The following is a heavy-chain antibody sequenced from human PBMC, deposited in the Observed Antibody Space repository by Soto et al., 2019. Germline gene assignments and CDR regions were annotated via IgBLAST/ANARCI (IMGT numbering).Heavy chain of an antibody. Sequence: SETLSLTCAVYGGSFSGYYWSWIRQPPGKGLEWIGEINHSGSTNYNPSLKSRVTISVDTTKNQFSLMLSSVTAADTAVYYCGMAPFGGHAFDIWGQGTMVTVSS. V-gene: IGHV4-34*01. CDR2: INHSGST. CDR3: GMAPFGGHAFDI. CDR1: GGSFSGYY. J-gene: IGHJ3*02. D-gene: IGHD3-10*01.